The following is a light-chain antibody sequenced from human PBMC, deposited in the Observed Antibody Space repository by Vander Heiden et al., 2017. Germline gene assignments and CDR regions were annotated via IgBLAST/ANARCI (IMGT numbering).Light chain of an antibody. J-gene: IGLJ2*01. CDR1: SSNIVAAYD. CDR2: GNS. V-gene: IGLV1-40*01. CDR3: QSYDSGLRGVV. Sequence: QSVLTQPPSLSGAPGQRVTISCTGSSSNIVAAYDVHWYQQFPGTAPKLLIYGNSNRPSGVPDRFSGSKSGTSASLAITGLQAEDEADYYCQSYDSGLRGVVFGGGTKLTVL.